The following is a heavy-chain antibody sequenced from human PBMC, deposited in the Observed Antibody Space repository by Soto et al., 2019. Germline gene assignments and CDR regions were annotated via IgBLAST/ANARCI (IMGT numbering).Heavy chain of an antibody. Sequence: EVQLLESGGGLVQPGGSLRLSCAVSGFTFSRFAMSWVRQAPGKGLEWVSIINSRGGTTYYADSVKGRFTISRDNSKNTLYLQMNSLRAEDTAVYYCARDYSYACDYWGQGTLVTVSS. V-gene: IGHV3-23*01. D-gene: IGHD3-16*01. CDR3: ARDYSYACDY. CDR2: INSRGGTT. J-gene: IGHJ4*02. CDR1: GFTFSRFA.